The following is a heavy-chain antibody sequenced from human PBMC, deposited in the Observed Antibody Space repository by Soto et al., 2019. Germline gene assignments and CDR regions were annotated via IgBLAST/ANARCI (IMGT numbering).Heavy chain of an antibody. CDR1: GFTYINYG. CDR3: ARDPFLVQPCSLDY. J-gene: IGHJ4*02. V-gene: IGHV3-33*01. D-gene: IGHD1-1*01. CDR2: IRYDGSNK. Sequence: QVQLVESGGGVVQPGRSLRLSCAASGFTYINYGMHWVRQAPGKGLEWVAVIRYDGSNKYYADSVKGRFTISRDNSKNTLYLQMNSLRAEDTALYYCARDPFLVQPCSLDYWGQGTLVTVSS.